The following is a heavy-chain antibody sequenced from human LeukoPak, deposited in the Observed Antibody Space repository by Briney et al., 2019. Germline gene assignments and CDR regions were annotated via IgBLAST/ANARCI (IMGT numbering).Heavy chain of an antibody. CDR3: VKDRANSGSYYEEFDY. CDR1: GFTSSSYA. CDR2: ISSNGGST. D-gene: IGHD1-26*01. V-gene: IGHV3-64D*06. J-gene: IGHJ4*02. Sequence: GGSLRLSCSASGFTSSSYAMHWVRQAPGKGLEYVSAISSNGGSTYYADSVKGRFTISRDNSKNTLYLQMSSLRAEDTAVYYCVKDRANSGSYYEEFDYWGQGTLVTVSS.